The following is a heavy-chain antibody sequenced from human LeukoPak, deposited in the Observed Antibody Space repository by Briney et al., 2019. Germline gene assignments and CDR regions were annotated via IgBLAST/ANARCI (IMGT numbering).Heavy chain of an antibody. CDR1: GTTLTRLS. D-gene: IGHD3-16*02. Sequence: ASVKVSCKVIGTTLTRLSIHWVRQAPGKGLEWMGGRDPEYGETIYAQDLQGRITMTQDTSTDTAFLELNRLTSEDTALYYCASATIIWGSYRSWLDPWGQGSLVTVSS. J-gene: IGHJ5*02. CDR3: ASATIIWGSYRSWLDP. V-gene: IGHV1-24*01. CDR2: RDPEYGET.